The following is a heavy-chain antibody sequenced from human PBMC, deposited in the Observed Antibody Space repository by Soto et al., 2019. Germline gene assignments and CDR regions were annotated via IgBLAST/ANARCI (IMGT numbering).Heavy chain of an antibody. D-gene: IGHD4-17*01. Sequence: QVQLVESGGGVVQPGRSLRLSCVASGFSFSSSGMHWVRQAPGKGLEWLALIWYDGSNQYYSDSVKGRFTISRDNSKNKLYLKMNSLRADDTAVYYCARITVTNGFDIWGQGTLVTVSS. J-gene: IGHJ3*02. CDR2: IWYDGSNQ. V-gene: IGHV3-33*01. CDR1: GFSFSSSG. CDR3: ARITVTNGFDI.